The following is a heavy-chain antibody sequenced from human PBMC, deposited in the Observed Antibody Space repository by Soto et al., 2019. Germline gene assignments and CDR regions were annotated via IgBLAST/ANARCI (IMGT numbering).Heavy chain of an antibody. CDR1: GFSLSTSGVG. CDR2: IYWDDDK. J-gene: IGHJ6*02. D-gene: IGHD5-18*01. Sequence: QITLKESGPTLVKPTQPLTLTCTFSGFSLSTSGVGVGWIRQPPGKALEWLALIYWDDDKRYSPSLRSRLTITKDTSKNQVVLTMTNMDPVDTATYYCAHRTIQVYGMDVWGQGTTVTVSS. V-gene: IGHV2-5*02. CDR3: AHRTIQVYGMDV.